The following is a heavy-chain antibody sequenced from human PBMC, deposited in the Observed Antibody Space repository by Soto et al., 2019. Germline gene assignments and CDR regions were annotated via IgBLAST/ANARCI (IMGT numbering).Heavy chain of an antibody. CDR1: GYTFSNYD. Sequence: QVQLVQSGAELKKPGASVKVSCKASGYTFSNYDMNWVRQATGQGPEWMGWVNPHNGDTGYAQKSQGRVTLTTDISTTTACMELTSMRSEDPAIDYCGIFLGNGSAIDFDSWGQGTLITVSS. D-gene: IGHD3-10*01. J-gene: IGHJ4*02. CDR3: GIFLGNGSAIDFDS. CDR2: VNPHNGDT. V-gene: IGHV1-8*01.